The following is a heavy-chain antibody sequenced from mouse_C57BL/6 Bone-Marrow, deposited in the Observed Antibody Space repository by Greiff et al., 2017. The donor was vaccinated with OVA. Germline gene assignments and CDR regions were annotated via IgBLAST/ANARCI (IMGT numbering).Heavy chain of an antibody. CDR1: GFTFRSYT. J-gene: IGHJ2*01. V-gene: IGHV5-9*01. CDR3: ARLWYFDY. CDR2: ISGGGGNT. Sequence: EVKLVESGGGLVKPGGSLKLSCAASGFTFRSYTMSWVRQTPEKRLEWVATISGGGGNTYYPDSVKGRFTISRDNAKNTLYLQMSSLRSEDTALYYCARLWYFDYWGQGTTLTVSS.